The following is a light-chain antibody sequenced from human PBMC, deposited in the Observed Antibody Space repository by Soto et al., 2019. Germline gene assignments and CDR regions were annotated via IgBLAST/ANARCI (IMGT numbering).Light chain of an antibody. CDR2: EVS. CDR3: ISHTSSSTWV. CDR1: SSDVGGYNY. J-gene: IGLJ3*02. Sequence: QSALTQPASVSGSPGQSITISCTGTSSDVGGYNYVSWYQQHPGKAPKLMIYEVSNRPSGVSNRFSGSKSGNTASLTISGLHPEDEADYYLISHTSSSTWVFGGGTKVTVL. V-gene: IGLV2-14*01.